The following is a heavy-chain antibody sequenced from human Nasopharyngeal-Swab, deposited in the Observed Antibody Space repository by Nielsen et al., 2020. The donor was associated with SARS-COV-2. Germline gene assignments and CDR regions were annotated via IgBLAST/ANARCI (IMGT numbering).Heavy chain of an antibody. Sequence: KVSCKGSGYSFTSYWIGWVRQLPGKGLEWMGIIYPGDSDTIYSPSLEGQVTISADMSINTAYLQWSSLKASDTAIYFCARLPHCGGDCPPDVWGQGTSVTVSS. CDR2: IYPGDSDT. J-gene: IGHJ6*02. CDR1: GYSFTSYW. V-gene: IGHV5-51*01. D-gene: IGHD2-21*02. CDR3: ARLPHCGGDCPPDV.